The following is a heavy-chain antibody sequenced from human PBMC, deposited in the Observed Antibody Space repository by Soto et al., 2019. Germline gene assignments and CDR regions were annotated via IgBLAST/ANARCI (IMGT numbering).Heavy chain of an antibody. CDR2: IYWDDDK. CDR1: GFSLTTSGVG. CDR3: AHSVAAADIGYYFDY. Sequence: PTLVNPTQTLTLTCTFSGFSLTTSGVGVGWIRQSPGKAPEWLALIYWDDDKRYSPSLKSRLTITKDTSKNQVVLTMANLDPADTATYYCAHSVAAADIGYYFDYWGQGTLVTVSS. J-gene: IGHJ4*02. V-gene: IGHV2-5*02. D-gene: IGHD6-13*01.